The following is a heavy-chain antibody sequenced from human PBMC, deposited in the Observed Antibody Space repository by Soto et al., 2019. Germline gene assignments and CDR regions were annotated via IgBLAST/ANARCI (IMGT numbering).Heavy chain of an antibody. J-gene: IGHJ5*02. CDR3: ARMASAGTLNWFDP. CDR2: MNPGSGQT. CDR1: GYTSINFD. Sequence: ASVKVSCKASGYTSINFDISWVRQAAGQGLEWLGWMNPGSGQTGYASKFQGRVAMTRDASTGTSHLELSSLTSDDTAVYYCARMASAGTLNWFDPWGQGTLVTVSS. D-gene: IGHD6-13*01. V-gene: IGHV1-8*02.